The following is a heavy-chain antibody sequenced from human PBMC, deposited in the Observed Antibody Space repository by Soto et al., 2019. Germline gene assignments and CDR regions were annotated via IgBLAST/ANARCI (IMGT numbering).Heavy chain of an antibody. CDR3: ARGLSYSSSWYEFDY. V-gene: IGHV4-34*01. D-gene: IGHD6-13*01. Sequence: QVQLQQWGAGLLKPSETLSLTCAVYGGSFSGYYWSWIRQPPGKGLEWIGEINHSGSTNYNPSLKSRGTISVDTAKNQFSLKLSFWTAADTAVYYRARGLSYSSSWYEFDYWGQGTLVTVSS. CDR1: GGSFSGYY. J-gene: IGHJ4*02. CDR2: INHSGST.